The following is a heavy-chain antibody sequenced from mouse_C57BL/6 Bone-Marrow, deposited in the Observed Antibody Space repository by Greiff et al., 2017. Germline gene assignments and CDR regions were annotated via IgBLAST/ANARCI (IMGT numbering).Heavy chain of an antibody. V-gene: IGHV1-53*01. CDR1: GYTFTSYW. CDR3: ARSPITTVVPYYYAMDY. J-gene: IGHJ4*01. Sequence: QVQLKQPGTELVKPGASVKLSCKASGYTFTSYWMHWVKQRPGQGLEWIGNINPSNGGTNYNEKFKSKATLTVDKSSSTAYMQLSSLTSEDSAVYYCARSPITTVVPYYYAMDYWGQGTSVTVSS. D-gene: IGHD1-1*01. CDR2: INPSNGGT.